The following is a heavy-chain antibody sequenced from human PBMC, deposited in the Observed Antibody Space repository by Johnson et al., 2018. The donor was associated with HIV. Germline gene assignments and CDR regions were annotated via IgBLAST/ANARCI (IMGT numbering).Heavy chain of an antibody. J-gene: IGHJ3*02. D-gene: IGHD3-22*01. CDR3: AREEGGYYDSSGYCYVGAFDI. CDR2: IYSGGST. Sequence: VHLVESGGGLVQPGGSLRLSCASSGFTVSSNYMSWVRQAPGKGLDWVSVIYSGGSTYYADSLKDRFTISRDNSKNTLYLQMNSLRAEDTAVYYCAREEGGYYDSSGYCYVGAFDIWGQGTMVTVSS. V-gene: IGHV3-66*01. CDR1: GFTVSSNY.